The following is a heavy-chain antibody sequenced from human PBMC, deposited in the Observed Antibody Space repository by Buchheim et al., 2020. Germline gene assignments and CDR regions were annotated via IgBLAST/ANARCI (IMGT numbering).Heavy chain of an antibody. Sequence: QVQLVESGGGVVQPGRSLRLSCAASGFTFSSYAMHWVRQAPGKGLEWVAVISYDGSNKYYADSVKGRFTISRDNSKNTLYLQMYSLRAEDTAVYYCARYCSSTSCYWEDYGMDVWGQGTT. CDR3: ARYCSSTSCYWEDYGMDV. CDR1: GFTFSSYA. CDR2: ISYDGSNK. D-gene: IGHD2-2*01. V-gene: IGHV3-30-3*01. J-gene: IGHJ6*02.